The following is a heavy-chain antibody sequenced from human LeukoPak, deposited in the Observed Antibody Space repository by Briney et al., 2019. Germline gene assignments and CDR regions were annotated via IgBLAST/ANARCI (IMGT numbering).Heavy chain of an antibody. CDR3: ARDPYSGNYGNDYYYYMDV. CDR1: GFTFSGYW. Sequence: GGSLRLSCAASGFTFSGYWMMWVRQAPGEGLEWVANIKQDGSVKQYVDSVKGRFTISRDNAKNSLYLRMNSLSPDDTAVYFCARDPYSGNYGNDYYYYMDVWGKGTTVTISS. CDR2: IKQDGSVK. V-gene: IGHV3-7*01. J-gene: IGHJ6*03. D-gene: IGHD1-26*01.